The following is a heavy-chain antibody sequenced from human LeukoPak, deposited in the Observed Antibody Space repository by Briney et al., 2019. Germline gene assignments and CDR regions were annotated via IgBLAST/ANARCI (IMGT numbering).Heavy chain of an antibody. CDR3: ARESLQSNDYGDYYDY. V-gene: IGHV3-30*04. Sequence: GRSLRLSCAASGFTFSSYAMHWVRRAPGKGLEWVAVISYDGSNKYYADSVKGRFTISRDNSKNTLYLQMNSLRAEDTAVYYCARESLQSNDYGDYYDYWGQGTLVTVSS. CDR1: GFTFSSYA. J-gene: IGHJ4*02. CDR2: ISYDGSNK. D-gene: IGHD4-17*01.